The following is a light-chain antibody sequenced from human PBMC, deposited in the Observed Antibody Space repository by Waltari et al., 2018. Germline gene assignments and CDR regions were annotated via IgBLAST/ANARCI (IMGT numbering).Light chain of an antibody. Sequence: QSVLTQPPSASGTPGQRVTISCSGSRSNIGSNTVNWYQQPPGTAPKLLIYSNNQRPSGVPDRFSGSKSGTSASLAISGLQSEDEADYYCAAWDDSLNGSHVVFGGGTKLTVL. J-gene: IGLJ2*01. V-gene: IGLV1-44*01. CDR3: AAWDDSLNGSHVV. CDR2: SNN. CDR1: RSNIGSNT.